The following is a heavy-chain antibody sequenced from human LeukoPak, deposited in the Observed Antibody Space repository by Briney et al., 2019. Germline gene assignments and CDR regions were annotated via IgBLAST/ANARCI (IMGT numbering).Heavy chain of an antibody. CDR1: GFTFSSYS. J-gene: IGHJ2*01. CDR2: ISSTSIYK. CDR3: AREAALGYFDL. D-gene: IGHD6-25*01. V-gene: IGHV3-21*01. Sequence: GGSLRLSCAASGFTFSSYSMNWVRQAPGKGLEWVSSISSTSIYKYYADSVKGRFTISRDNAKDSLYLQMNSLRAEDTAVYYCAREAALGYFDLWGRGTLVTVSS.